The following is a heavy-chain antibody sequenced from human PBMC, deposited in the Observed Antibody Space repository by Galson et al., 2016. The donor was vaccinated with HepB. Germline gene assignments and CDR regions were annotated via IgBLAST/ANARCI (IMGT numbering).Heavy chain of an antibody. CDR1: GGSISSYY. J-gene: IGHJ4*02. CDR2: IYYSGST. D-gene: IGHD6-19*01. CDR3: ATYTSGSGFDY. V-gene: IGHV4-59*01. Sequence: SETLSLTCTVSGGSISSYYWSWIRQPPGKGLEWIGYIYYSGSTNYNPSLKSLVTISVDTSKNQFSLKLSSVTAADTAVYYCATYTSGSGFDYWGQGTLVTVSS.